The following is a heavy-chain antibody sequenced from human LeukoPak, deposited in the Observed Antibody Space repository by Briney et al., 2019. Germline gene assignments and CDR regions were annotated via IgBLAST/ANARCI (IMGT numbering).Heavy chain of an antibody. J-gene: IGHJ6*03. V-gene: IGHV1-69*05. D-gene: IGHD1-20*01. CDR2: IIPIFGTA. CDR3: ARASGITGTPYYYYMDV. Sequence: SVTVSCKASGGTFSSYAISWVRQAPGQGLEWMGGIIPIFGTANYAQKFQGRVTITTDESTSTAYMELSSLRSEDTAVYYCARASGITGTPYYYYMDVWGKGTTVTVSS. CDR1: GGTFSSYA.